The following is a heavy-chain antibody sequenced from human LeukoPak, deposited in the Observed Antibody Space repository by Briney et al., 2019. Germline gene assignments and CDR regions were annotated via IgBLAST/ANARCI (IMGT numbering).Heavy chain of an antibody. Sequence: GGSLRLSCAASGFTFSSYEMNWVRQAPGKGLEWVSYISSSGSTIYYADSVKGRFTISRDNAKNSLYLRMNSLRAEDTAVYYCARADGYNYGYWGQGTLVTVSS. CDR3: ARADGYNYGY. V-gene: IGHV3-48*03. J-gene: IGHJ4*02. CDR2: ISSSGSTI. CDR1: GFTFSSYE. D-gene: IGHD5-24*01.